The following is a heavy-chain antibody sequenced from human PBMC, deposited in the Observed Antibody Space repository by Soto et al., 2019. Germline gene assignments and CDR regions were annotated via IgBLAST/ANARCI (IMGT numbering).Heavy chain of an antibody. D-gene: IGHD4-17*01. Sequence: ASVKVSCRASGYTFTSYDINWVRQATGQGLEWMGWMNPNSGNTGYAQKSQGRVTMTRNTSISTAYMELSTLRSEDTAVYYCERVPRGYGDYWYRGQSTMGIVDS. V-gene: IGHV1-8*01. J-gene: IGHJ1*01. CDR1: GYTFTSYD. CDR3: ERVPRGYGDYWY. CDR2: MNPNSGNT.